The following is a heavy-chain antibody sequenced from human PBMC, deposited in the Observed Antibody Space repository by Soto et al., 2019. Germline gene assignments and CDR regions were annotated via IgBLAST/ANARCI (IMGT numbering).Heavy chain of an antibody. J-gene: IGHJ4*02. D-gene: IGHD3-10*01. CDR1: GFTFSSYS. Sequence: GGSLRLSCAASGFTFSSYSMNWVRQAPGKGLEWVSYISSSSSTIYYADSVKGRFTISRDNAKNSLYLQMNSLRAEDTAVYYCARERPMALREYYFDYWGQGTLVTVSS. V-gene: IGHV3-48*01. CDR3: ARERPMALREYYFDY. CDR2: ISSSSSTI.